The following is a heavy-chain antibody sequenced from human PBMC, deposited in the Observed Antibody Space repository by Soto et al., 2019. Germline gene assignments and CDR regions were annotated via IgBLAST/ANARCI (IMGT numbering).Heavy chain of an antibody. CDR2: ISPDNGET. CDR1: GYTFTSYG. D-gene: IGHD1-26*01. J-gene: IGHJ3*02. CDR3: ATRKVGGAFDI. Sequence: ASVKVSCKASGYTFTSYGISWVRQAPGKGLEWMGGISPDNGETNYAQKFQGRVTMTADTSTDTAYMELSGLRSEDTAVYYCATRKVGGAFDIWGQGTMVTVSS. V-gene: IGHV1-18*01.